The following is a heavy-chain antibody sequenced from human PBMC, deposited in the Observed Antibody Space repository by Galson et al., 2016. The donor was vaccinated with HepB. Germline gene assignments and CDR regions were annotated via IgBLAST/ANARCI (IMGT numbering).Heavy chain of an antibody. Sequence: SLRLSCAASGFTFRDYWMNWVRQAPGKGLEWVAIIKHDGKEKHYAASVTGRFTISRDNGDNSLYLQMHSLRVEDTGVYYCARDVPSDSWGALDIWGQGPMVTVSS. V-gene: IGHV3-7*03. D-gene: IGHD3-16*01. CDR2: IKHDGKEK. J-gene: IGHJ3*02. CDR3: ARDVPSDSWGALDI. CDR1: GFTFRDYW.